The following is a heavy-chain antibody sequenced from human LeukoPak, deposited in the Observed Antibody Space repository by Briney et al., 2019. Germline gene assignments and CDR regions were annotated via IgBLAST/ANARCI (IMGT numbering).Heavy chain of an antibody. J-gene: IGHJ4*02. CDR2: ISAYNVKT. D-gene: IGHD3-10*01. CDR3: ARAGITMVRGVIITKYYFDY. Sequence: ASVKVSCQASCYTFTSYGISLVRQAPEQGLEWIVWISAYNVKTNYAQKLQGRVTMATDTSTSTAYMELRSLRSDDTAVYYCARAGITMVRGVIITKYYFDYWGPGALVTVSS. CDR1: CYTFTSYG. V-gene: IGHV1-18*01.